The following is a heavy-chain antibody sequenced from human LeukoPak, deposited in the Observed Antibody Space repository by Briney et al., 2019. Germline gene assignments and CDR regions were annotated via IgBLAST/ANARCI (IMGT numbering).Heavy chain of an antibody. V-gene: IGHV3-48*04. CDR2: ISSSSDTI. J-gene: IGHJ4*02. CDR1: GFTFGPYT. D-gene: IGHD1-26*01. CDR3: ASGMRVGPNI. Sequence: GGSLRLPCAASGFTFGPYTMNWVRQAPGKGLEWVSYISSSSDTIYYADSVKGRFTISRDNGKNSLYLQMNSLRAEDTAVYYCASGMRVGPNIWGQGTLVTVSS.